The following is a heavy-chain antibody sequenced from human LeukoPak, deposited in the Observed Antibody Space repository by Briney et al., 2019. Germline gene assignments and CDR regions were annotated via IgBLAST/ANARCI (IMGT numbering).Heavy chain of an antibody. CDR3: ARIWGDRWYSSGWLVDY. CDR2: ISYDGSNK. V-gene: IGHV3-30-3*01. D-gene: IGHD6-19*01. CDR1: GFTFSSYA. J-gene: IGHJ4*02. Sequence: GGSLRLSCAASGFTFSSYAMHWVRQAPGKGLEWVAVISYDGSNKYYADSVKGRFTISRDNSKNTLYLQMNSLRAEDTAVYYCARIWGDRWYSSGWLVDYWGQGTLVTVSS.